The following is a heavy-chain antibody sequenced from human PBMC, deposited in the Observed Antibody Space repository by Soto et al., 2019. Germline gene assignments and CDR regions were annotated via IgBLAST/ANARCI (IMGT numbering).Heavy chain of an antibody. J-gene: IGHJ3*01. Sequence: PSETLSLTCDVSGGSISSSSWWTWARQSPGKGLEWIGEIYHAGSPNYNPSFQSRVTILADKSKNHFSLRLTSVTAADTAIYYCARGLSFRGDFDVWGQGTTVTVSS. CDR2: IYHAGSP. CDR3: ARGLSFRGDFDV. V-gene: IGHV4-4*02. CDR1: GGSISSSSW. D-gene: IGHD2-21*02.